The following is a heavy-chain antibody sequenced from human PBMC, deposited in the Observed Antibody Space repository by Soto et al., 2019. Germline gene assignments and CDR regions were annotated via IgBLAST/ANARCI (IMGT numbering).Heavy chain of an antibody. V-gene: IGHV3-11*06. J-gene: IGHJ5*02. CDR1: GFTFSDYY. CDR2: ISSSSSYT. CDR3: AIARAEMATIGLLDP. Sequence: GGSLRLSCAASGFTFSDYYMSWIRQAPGKGLEWVSYISSSSSYTNYADSVKGRFTISRENAKNSLYLQMNSLRAEDTAVYYCAIARAEMATIGLLDPCGPGTLVTVYS. D-gene: IGHD5-12*01.